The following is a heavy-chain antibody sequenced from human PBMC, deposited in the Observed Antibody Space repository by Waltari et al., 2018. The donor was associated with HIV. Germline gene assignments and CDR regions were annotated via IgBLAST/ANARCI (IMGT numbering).Heavy chain of an antibody. CDR2: IWYDGENK. CDR1: GFTFSHFA. D-gene: IGHD3-22*01. CDR3: ARGGYYYDISGYYHY. Sequence: QVQLVESGGGVVQPGRSLRLSCEASGFTFSHFAMHWVRHAPGKGLEWVAVIWYDGENKYYADSVKGRFTISRDNSKNTLYLQMNSLRVEDTAVYYCARGGYYYDISGYYHYWGQGTLVTVSS. V-gene: IGHV3-33*01. J-gene: IGHJ4*02.